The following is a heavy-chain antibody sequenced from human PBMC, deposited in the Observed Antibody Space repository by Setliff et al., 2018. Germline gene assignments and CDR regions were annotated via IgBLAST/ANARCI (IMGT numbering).Heavy chain of an antibody. CDR3: ARHEEGYCDGGSCPYYFDY. J-gene: IGHJ4*02. V-gene: IGHV4-61*05. CDR1: GGSISNTYYY. D-gene: IGHD2-15*01. CDR2: IYHSGDA. Sequence: SETLSLTCTVSGGSISNTYYYWGWIRQPPGKGLEWIGYIYHSGDARYNLSLKSRVTISVDTSKNQFSLKLSSVTAADTAVYYCARHEEGYCDGGSCPYYFDYWGQGTLVTVSS.